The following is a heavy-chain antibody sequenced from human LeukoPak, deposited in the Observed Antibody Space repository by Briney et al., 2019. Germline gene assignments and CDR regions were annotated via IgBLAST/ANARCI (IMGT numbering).Heavy chain of an antibody. Sequence: GGSLRLSCAASGFTFSSYAMHWVRQAPGKGLEWVAVISYDGSNKYYADSVKGRFTISRDNSKNPLYLQMNSLRAEDTAVYYCARVDCSSTSCYSPFDYWGQGTLVTVSS. CDR3: ARVDCSSTSCYSPFDY. V-gene: IGHV3-30-3*01. D-gene: IGHD2-2*01. J-gene: IGHJ4*02. CDR2: ISYDGSNK. CDR1: GFTFSSYA.